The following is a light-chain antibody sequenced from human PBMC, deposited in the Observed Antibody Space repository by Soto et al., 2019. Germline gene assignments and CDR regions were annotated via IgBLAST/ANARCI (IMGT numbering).Light chain of an antibody. J-gene: IGKJ3*01. Sequence: EIVLTQSPATLSLSPGERATLSCRASQSFSGFLAWYQQKPGQAPRLLIYDASTRATGIPDRFIGSGSGTDFTLTISSLEPEDFAIYYCQVRDNWFTLGPGTKVDIK. CDR3: QVRDNWFT. CDR2: DAS. V-gene: IGKV3-11*01. CDR1: QSFSGF.